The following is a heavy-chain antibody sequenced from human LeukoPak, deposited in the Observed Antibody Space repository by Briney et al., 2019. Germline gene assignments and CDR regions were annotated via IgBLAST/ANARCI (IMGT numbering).Heavy chain of an antibody. J-gene: IGHJ6*02. CDR1: GYTFTSYG. D-gene: IGHD3-3*01. Sequence: ASVKASCKASGYTFTSYGISWVRQAPGQGLEWMGWINTYNGNTNYAQNLQGRVTMTTDTSTTTAYMELRSLRSDDTAVYYCARDTNFWSSYIYYYCGMDVWGQGTTVAVSS. V-gene: IGHV1-18*01. CDR2: INTYNGNT. CDR3: ARDTNFWSSYIYYYCGMDV.